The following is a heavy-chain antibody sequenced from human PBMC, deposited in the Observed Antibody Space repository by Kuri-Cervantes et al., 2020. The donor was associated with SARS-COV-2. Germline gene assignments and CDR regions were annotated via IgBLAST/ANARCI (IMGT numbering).Heavy chain of an antibody. V-gene: IGHV5-10-1*01. CDR2: IDPSDSYT. CDR3: AIFFIPGVVDY. Sequence: KVSCKGSGFSFTSYFISWVRQMPGKGLEWMGRIDPSDSYTNYSPSFQGHVTFSADKSTNTAYLQWSGLRASDTAIYYCAIFFIPGVVDYWGPGTLVTVSS. CDR1: GFSFTSYF. J-gene: IGHJ4*02. D-gene: IGHD2-21*01.